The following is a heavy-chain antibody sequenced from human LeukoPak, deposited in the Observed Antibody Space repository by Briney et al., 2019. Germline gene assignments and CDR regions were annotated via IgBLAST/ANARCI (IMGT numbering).Heavy chain of an antibody. V-gene: IGHV3-48*03. J-gene: IGHJ3*02. CDR3: ARGPFPYYYDSSGYRKRAFDI. D-gene: IGHD3-22*01. CDR1: RFTFSSYE. CDR2: ISSSGSTI. Sequence: PGGSLRLSCAASRFTFSSYEMNWVRQAPGKGLEWVSYISSSGSTIYYADSVKGRFTISRDNAKNSLFLQMNSLRAEDTAAYYCARGPFPYYYDSSGYRKRAFDIWGQGTMVTVSS.